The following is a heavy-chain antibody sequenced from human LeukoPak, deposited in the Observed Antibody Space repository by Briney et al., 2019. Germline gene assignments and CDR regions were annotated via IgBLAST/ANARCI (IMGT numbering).Heavy chain of an antibody. Sequence: GGSLRLSCAASGFTFHNYWMAWVRQTPGKGLEWVANIKSDAGGKYYVDSVKGRFTISRDNAQNSLFLQMNSLRAEDTAVYFCARDRGSTGYALYDYCGQGTLVTASS. CDR2: IKSDAGGK. J-gene: IGHJ4*02. V-gene: IGHV3-7*01. CDR3: ARDRGSTGYALYDY. CDR1: GFTFHNYW. D-gene: IGHD5-12*01.